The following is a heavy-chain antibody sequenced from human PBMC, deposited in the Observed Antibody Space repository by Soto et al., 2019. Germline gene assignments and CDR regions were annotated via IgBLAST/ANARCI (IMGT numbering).Heavy chain of an antibody. CDR1: GGTFSSYT. D-gene: IGHD3-10*01. Sequence: ASVKVSCKASGGTFSSYTISWVRQAPGQGLEWMGRIIPILGIANYAQKFQGRVTITADKSTSTAYMELSSLRSEDTAVYYCAREEASGSYYYYYYDYGMDVWGQGTTVTVS. V-gene: IGHV1-69*04. CDR2: IIPILGIA. CDR3: AREEASGSYYYYYYDYGMDV. J-gene: IGHJ6*02.